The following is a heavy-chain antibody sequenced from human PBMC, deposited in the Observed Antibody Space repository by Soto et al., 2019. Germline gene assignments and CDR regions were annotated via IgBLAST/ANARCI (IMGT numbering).Heavy chain of an antibody. Sequence: PSETLSLTCTVSGGSISSGDYYWSWFRQPPGKGLEWIGYIYDSGSTYYNPSLKSRLTISVDTSKNQFSLRLSSVTAADTAVYYCAKDSGYNYGYFRWFDPWGQGTLVTVSS. V-gene: IGHV4-30-4*01. CDR1: GGSISSGDYY. CDR2: IYDSGST. D-gene: IGHD5-18*01. CDR3: AKDSGYNYGYFRWFDP. J-gene: IGHJ5*02.